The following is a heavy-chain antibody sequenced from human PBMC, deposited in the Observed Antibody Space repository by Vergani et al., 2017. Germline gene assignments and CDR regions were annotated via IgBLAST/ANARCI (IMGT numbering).Heavy chain of an antibody. CDR3: ARVGWSYYDSSGYYYAPGGWFDP. D-gene: IGHD3-22*01. CDR1: GYSFTSYW. V-gene: IGHV5-10-1*03. Sequence: EVQLVQSGAEVKKPGESLRISCKGSGYSFTSYWISWVRQMPGKGLEWMGRIDPSDSYTNYSPSFQGHVTISADKSINTAYLQWSSLKASDTAMYYCARVGWSYYDSSGYYYAPGGWFDPWGQGTLVTVSS. J-gene: IGHJ5*02. CDR2: IDPSDSYT.